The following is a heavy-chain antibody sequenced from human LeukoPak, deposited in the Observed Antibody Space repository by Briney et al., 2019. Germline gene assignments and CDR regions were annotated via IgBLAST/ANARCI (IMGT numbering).Heavy chain of an antibody. D-gene: IGHD3-3*01. Sequence: PGGSLRLSCAASGLTFSSYAMSWVRQAPGKGLEWVSAISGSGGSTYYADSVKGRFTISRDNSKNTLYLRMNSLRAEDTAVYYCATIFGVVIGGIRFDPWGQGTLVTVSS. CDR2: ISGSGGST. V-gene: IGHV3-23*01. CDR1: GLTFSSYA. CDR3: ATIFGVVIGGIRFDP. J-gene: IGHJ5*02.